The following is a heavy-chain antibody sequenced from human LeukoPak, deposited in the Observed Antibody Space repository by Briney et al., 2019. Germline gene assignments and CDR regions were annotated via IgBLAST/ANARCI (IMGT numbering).Heavy chain of an antibody. J-gene: IGHJ5*02. CDR1: GGTFSSYA. V-gene: IGHV1-69*04. CDR3: ASDLVATSKEHWFDP. Sequence: VASVKVSCKASGGTFSSYAISWVRQAPGQGLEWMGRIIPILGIANYAQKFQGRVTITADKSTSTAYMELSSLRSEDTAVYYCASDLVATSKEHWFDPWGQGTLVTVSS. CDR2: IIPILGIA. D-gene: IGHD5-12*01.